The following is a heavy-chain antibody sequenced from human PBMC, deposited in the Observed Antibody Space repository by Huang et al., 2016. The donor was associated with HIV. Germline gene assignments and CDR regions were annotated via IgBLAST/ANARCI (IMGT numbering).Heavy chain of an antibody. CDR2: IQEDGTKK. V-gene: IGHV3-30*02. CDR3: AKVTLGFDY. D-gene: IGHD2-15*01. Sequence: QVQLVESGGGVVQPGGSLRLSCATSGFTFSSFGMHWVRQAPGMGLEGVAVIQEDGTKKYYADSVKGRVNISRDNSKNMLHLQMNNLRVEDTAAYFCAKVTLGFDYWGQGTWVTVSS. CDR1: GFTFSSFG. J-gene: IGHJ4*02.